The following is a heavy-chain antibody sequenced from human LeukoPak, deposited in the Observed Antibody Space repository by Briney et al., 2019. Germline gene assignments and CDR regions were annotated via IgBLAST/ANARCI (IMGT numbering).Heavy chain of an antibody. V-gene: IGHV3-33*06. D-gene: IGHD4/OR15-4a*01. CDR2: IWFDGTEK. CDR3: AKEVLHESADNWFDP. Sequence: GRTLTLSCVTSGFTFTSFGMHWVRQAPGKGLEWVAGIWFDGTEKYYADSVKGRFTVSRDNSKNTVHLQMNGLRAEDTAVYYCAKEVLHESADNWFDPWGQGTLVTVSS. J-gene: IGHJ5*02. CDR1: GFTFTSFG.